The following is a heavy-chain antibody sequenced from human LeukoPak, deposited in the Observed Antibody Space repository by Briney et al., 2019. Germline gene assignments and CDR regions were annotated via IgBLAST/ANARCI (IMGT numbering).Heavy chain of an antibody. D-gene: IGHD3-3*01. Sequence: SVKVSCKASGGTFSSYAISWVRRAPGQGLEWMGGIIPIFGTANYAQKFQGRVTITADESTSTAYMELSSLRSEDTAVYYCASPYDFWSGYERMGYYYYYYMDVWGKGTTVTVSS. CDR2: IIPIFGTA. V-gene: IGHV1-69*13. CDR1: GGTFSSYA. J-gene: IGHJ6*03. CDR3: ASPYDFWSGYERMGYYYYYYMDV.